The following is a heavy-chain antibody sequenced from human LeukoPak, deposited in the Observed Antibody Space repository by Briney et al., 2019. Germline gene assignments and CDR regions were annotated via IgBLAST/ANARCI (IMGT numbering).Heavy chain of an antibody. CDR1: GGTFSSYA. J-gene: IGHJ3*02. CDR3: ARGPGELQGDAFDI. V-gene: IGHV1-69*13. CDR2: IIPIFGTA. Sequence: GASVKVSCKASGGTFSSYAISWVRQAPGQGLEWMGGIIPIFGTANYAQKFQGRVTITADESTSTAYMELSSLRSEDTAVYYCARGPGELQGDAFDIWGQGTMVTVSS. D-gene: IGHD1-7*01.